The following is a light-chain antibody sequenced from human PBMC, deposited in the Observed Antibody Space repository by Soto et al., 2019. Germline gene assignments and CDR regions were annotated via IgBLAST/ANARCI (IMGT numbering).Light chain of an antibody. Sequence: EIVMTQSPATLSVSPGERATLSCRASQSVSSNLAWYQQKPGQAPRLLIYAASTRATGIPARFSGSGSGTEFTLTISSLQSEDFAVYYCQQYNSWPPGYTFGQGTKLEIK. CDR1: QSVSSN. V-gene: IGKV3-15*01. CDR2: AAS. CDR3: QQYNSWPPGYT. J-gene: IGKJ2*01.